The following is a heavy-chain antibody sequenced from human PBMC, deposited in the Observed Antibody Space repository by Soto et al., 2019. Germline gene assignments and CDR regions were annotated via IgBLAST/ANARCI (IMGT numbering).Heavy chain of an antibody. CDR1: GGSISSGGYS. J-gene: IGHJ4*02. CDR3: ARVGLLYFQVFDY. CDR2: IYHSGST. Sequence: SETLSLTCAVSGGSISSGGYSWSWIRQPPGKGLEWIGYIYHSGSTYYNPSLKSRVTISVDRSKNQFSLTLSSVTAAATAVYYCARVGLLYFQVFDYWGQGTLVTVSS. V-gene: IGHV4-30-2*01. D-gene: IGHD3-3*01.